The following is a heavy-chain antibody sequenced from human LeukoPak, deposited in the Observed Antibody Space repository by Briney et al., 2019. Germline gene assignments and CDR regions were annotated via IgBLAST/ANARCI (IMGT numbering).Heavy chain of an antibody. CDR3: ATENGDYYDSSGYQVGFDY. V-gene: IGHV3-30*03. J-gene: IGHJ4*02. CDR2: ISYDGSNK. Sequence: GGSLRLSCAASGFTFSSYGMHWVRQAPGKGLEWVAVISYDGSNKCYADSVKGRFTISRDNSKNTLYLQMNSLRAEDTAVYYCATENGDYYDSSGYQVGFDYWGQGTLVTVSS. CDR1: GFTFSSYG. D-gene: IGHD3-22*01.